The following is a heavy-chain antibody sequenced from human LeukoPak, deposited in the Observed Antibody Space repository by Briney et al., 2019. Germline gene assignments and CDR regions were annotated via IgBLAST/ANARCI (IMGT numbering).Heavy chain of an antibody. D-gene: IGHD2-15*01. Sequence: GGSLRLSCAAPGFSFSSYEWDWVRQAPGKGLEWVSSISSSSSYIYYADSVKGRFTISRDNAKNSLYLQMNSLRAEDTAVYYCAREIGRVDYWGQGTLVTVSS. V-gene: IGHV3-21*01. CDR3: AREIGRVDY. CDR1: GFSFSSYE. J-gene: IGHJ4*02. CDR2: ISSSSSYI.